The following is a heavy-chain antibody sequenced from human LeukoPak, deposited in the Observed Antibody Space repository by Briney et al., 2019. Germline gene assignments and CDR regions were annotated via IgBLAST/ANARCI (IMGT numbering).Heavy chain of an antibody. CDR3: ARGADYYYYMDV. D-gene: IGHD6-19*01. Sequence: KPSETLSLTCTVSGGSISSHYWSWIRQPPGKGLEWIGYIYYSGSTNYNPSLKSRVTISVDTSKNQFSLKLSSVTAADTAVYYCARGADYYYYMDVWGKGTTVTVSS. CDR1: GGSISSHY. V-gene: IGHV4-59*11. J-gene: IGHJ6*03. CDR2: IYYSGST.